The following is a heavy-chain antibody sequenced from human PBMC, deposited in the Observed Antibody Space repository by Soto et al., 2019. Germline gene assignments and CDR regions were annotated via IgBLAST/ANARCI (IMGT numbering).Heavy chain of an antibody. CDR2: ISYDGSNK. J-gene: IGHJ6*02. D-gene: IGHD2-15*01. CDR1: GFPFSSYG. V-gene: IGHV3-30*18. CDR3: AKDPRGPSKAEGNGRDV. Sequence: QVQLVESGGGVVQPGRSLRLSCAASGFPFSSYGMHWVRQAPGTGLEWVSVISYDGSNKYSGDSVKGRFTISRDNAKNTLYLQMNSRRAEDTAVDDCAKDPRGPSKAEGNGRDVWGQGTTVTVSS.